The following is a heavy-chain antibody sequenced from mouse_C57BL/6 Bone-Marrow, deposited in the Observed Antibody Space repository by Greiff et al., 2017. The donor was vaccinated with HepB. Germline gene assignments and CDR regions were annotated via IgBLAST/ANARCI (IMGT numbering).Heavy chain of an antibody. J-gene: IGHJ2*01. Sequence: EVKVVESGGGLVKPGGSLKLSCAASGFTFSSYTMSWVRQTPEKRLEWVATISGGGGNTYYPDSVKGRFTISRDNAKNTLYLQMSSLRSEDTALYYCARPDYYGSSYVASWFAYWGQGTTLTVSS. D-gene: IGHD1-1*01. CDR1: GFTFSSYT. V-gene: IGHV5-9*01. CDR2: ISGGGGNT. CDR3: ARPDYYGSSYVASWFAY.